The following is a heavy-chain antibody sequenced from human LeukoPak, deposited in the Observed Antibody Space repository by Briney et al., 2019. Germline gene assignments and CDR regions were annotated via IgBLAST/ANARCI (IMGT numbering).Heavy chain of an antibody. CDR1: GFTVSSTY. CDR2: IYTGGNT. V-gene: IGHV3-66*01. Sequence: GGSLRLTCAASGFTVSSTYMSWVRQAPGKGLEWVSLIYTGGNTYYADSVKGRFTLSRDNSKNTVYLQMNSLRVEDTAMYYCATISDLLFYFDSWGQGTLVTVSS. CDR3: ATISDLLFYFDS. J-gene: IGHJ4*02.